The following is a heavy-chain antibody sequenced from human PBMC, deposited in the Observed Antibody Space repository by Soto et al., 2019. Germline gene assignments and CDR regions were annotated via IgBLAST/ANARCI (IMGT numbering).Heavy chain of an antibody. V-gene: IGHV3-23*01. Sequence: EVQLLESGGGLVQPGGSLRLSCAASGFTFSSDAMSWVRQSPGKGLEWVSAISGSGGSTYYADSVKGRFTISRDNSKNTLYLQGNGLRAEDTAVYYCAKDSQYGSCNSRYPWYFALWGRGALVTVTS. D-gene: IGHD2-2*01. CDR1: GFTFSSDA. J-gene: IGHJ2*01. CDR3: AKDSQYGSCNSRYPWYFAL. CDR2: ISGSGGST.